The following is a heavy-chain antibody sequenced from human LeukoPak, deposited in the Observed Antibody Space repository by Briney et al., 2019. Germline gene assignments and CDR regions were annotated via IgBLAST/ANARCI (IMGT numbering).Heavy chain of an antibody. CDR3: VRGTPTPGMDY. V-gene: IGHV7-4-1*02. Sequence: ASVRVSCKASGYPFSAHFLNWVRQAPGQGLEWMGNIDATTGNPRYAQDFTGRFVFSLDTSVSTAYLQITSLKADDTAAYYCVRGTPTPGMDYWGQGTQVTVSS. CDR2: IDATTGNP. J-gene: IGHJ4*02. CDR1: GYPFSAHF. D-gene: IGHD3-10*01.